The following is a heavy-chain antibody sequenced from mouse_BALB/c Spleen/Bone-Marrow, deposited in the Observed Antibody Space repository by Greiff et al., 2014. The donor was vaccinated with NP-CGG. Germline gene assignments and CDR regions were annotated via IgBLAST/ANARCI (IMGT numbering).Heavy chain of an antibody. CDR2: IDPYNGDT. J-gene: IGHJ3*01. CDR3: ARDGYYVGFAY. Sequence: VQLQQSGPELVKPGASVKVSCKASGYSFTDYNMYWVKQSLGKSLESIGYIDPYNGDTSYNQKFKGRATLTVDKSSNTAFMHLNSLTSEDSAVYYCARDGYYVGFAYWGQGTLVTVSA. CDR1: GYSFTDYN. V-gene: IGHV1S135*01. D-gene: IGHD2-3*01.